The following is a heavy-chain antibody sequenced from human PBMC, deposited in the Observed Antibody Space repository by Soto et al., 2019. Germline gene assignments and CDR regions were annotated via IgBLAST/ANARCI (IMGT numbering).Heavy chain of an antibody. CDR1: GYTFTSYG. J-gene: IGHJ4*02. CDR2: ISTYNGNT. Sequence: QVQLVQSGAEVKKPGASVKVSCKASGYTFTSYGISWVRQAPGQGLEWMGWISTYNGNTKYAQKLQGRVTMTTDTATSTEYLELRSLRCDDTAVFYCAREMVRGVGSDYWGQGTLVTVSS. V-gene: IGHV1-18*01. D-gene: IGHD3-10*01. CDR3: AREMVRGVGSDY.